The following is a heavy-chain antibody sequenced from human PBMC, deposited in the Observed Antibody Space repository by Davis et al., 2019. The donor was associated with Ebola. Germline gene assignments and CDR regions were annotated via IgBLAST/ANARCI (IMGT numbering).Heavy chain of an antibody. CDR3: ARGANGSGSYIRWYFDY. CDR2: INPSGGST. V-gene: IGHV1-46*01. CDR1: GYTFTGYY. J-gene: IGHJ4*02. D-gene: IGHD3-10*01. Sequence: ASVKVSCKASGYTFTGYYMHWVRQAPGQGLEWMGIINPSGGSTSYAQKFQGRVTMTRDPSTSTVYMELSSLRSEDTAVYYCARGANGSGSYIRWYFDYWGQGTLVTVSS.